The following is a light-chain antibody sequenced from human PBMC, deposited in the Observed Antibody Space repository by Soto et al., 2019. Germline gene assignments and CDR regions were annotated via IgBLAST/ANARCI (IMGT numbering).Light chain of an antibody. V-gene: IGKV1-6*01. J-gene: IGKJ1*01. Sequence: AIQITQSPSSLSASVGDRVTITCRASQGIGNDLGWYQQTKGKAPKLLIYAASSLQSGVPSRFRGTGSGTDFTLTISRLQTEDFATYYCLQDYNYPWTFGQGTKVDIK. CDR2: AAS. CDR3: LQDYNYPWT. CDR1: QGIGND.